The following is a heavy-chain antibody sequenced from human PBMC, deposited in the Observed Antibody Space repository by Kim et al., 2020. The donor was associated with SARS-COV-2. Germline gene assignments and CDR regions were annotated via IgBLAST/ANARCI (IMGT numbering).Heavy chain of an antibody. V-gene: IGHV4-34*01. CDR1: GGSFSGYY. Sequence: SETLSLTCAVYGGSFSGYYWSWIRQPPGKGLEWIGEINHSASTNYNPSLKSRVTISVDTSKNQFSLKLSSVTAADTAVYYCARGRRSGSPGVYFDYWGQGTLVTVSS. CDR3: ARGRRSGSPGVYFDY. D-gene: IGHD1-26*01. J-gene: IGHJ4*02. CDR2: INHSAST.